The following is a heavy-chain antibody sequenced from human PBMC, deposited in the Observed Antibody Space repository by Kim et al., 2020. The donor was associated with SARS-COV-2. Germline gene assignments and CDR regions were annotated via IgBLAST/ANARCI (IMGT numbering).Heavy chain of an antibody. V-gene: IGHV4-39*01. D-gene: IGHD2-21*01. J-gene: IGHJ4*02. Sequence: SLTGRVPISVDTSKNQFSLKLSSVTAADTAVYYCARLEYCGGDCYHAFDYWGQGTLVTVSS. CDR3: ARLEYCGGDCYHAFDY.